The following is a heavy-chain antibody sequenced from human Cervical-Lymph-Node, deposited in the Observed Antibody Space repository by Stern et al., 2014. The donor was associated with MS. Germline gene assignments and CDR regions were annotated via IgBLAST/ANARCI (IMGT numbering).Heavy chain of an antibody. CDR2: IIPNLDAS. Sequence: QDQLVQSGAEVKKPGSSVKVSCKASGGTFSSNVISWVRQAPGQGLEWMGGIIPNLDASNYAQKFQGRVTFTADESTNTAYMELSRLRSDDTAVYYCATAGQEGYFQHWGQGTLVIVSS. J-gene: IGHJ1*01. CDR3: ATAGQEGYFQH. CDR1: GGTFSSNV. V-gene: IGHV1-69*12.